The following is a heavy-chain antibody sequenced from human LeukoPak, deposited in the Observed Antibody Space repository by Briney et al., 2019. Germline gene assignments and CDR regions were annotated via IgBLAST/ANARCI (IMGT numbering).Heavy chain of an antibody. D-gene: IGHD6-6*01. CDR1: GFTFSTYG. J-gene: IGHJ4*02. CDR3: AKTQGPSIAARHQTRTDY. V-gene: IGHV3-23*01. Sequence: GGSLRLSCAASGFTFSTYGMTWVRQAPGKGLEWVSAISGSGGSTYYADSVKGRFTISRDNSKNTLYLQMNSLRAEDTAVYYCAKTQGPSIAARHQTRTDYWGQGTLVTVSS. CDR2: ISGSGGST.